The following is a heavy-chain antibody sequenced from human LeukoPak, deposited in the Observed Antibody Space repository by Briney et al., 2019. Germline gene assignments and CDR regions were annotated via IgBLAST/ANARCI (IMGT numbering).Heavy chain of an antibody. V-gene: IGHV3-7*04. CDR3: ARDSPGYLAYDS. CDR2: IKEDGSAT. Sequence: VGALRLSCAASRFTVSTYWMTWVRQAPGKGPEWVANIKEDGSATYYVDSVKGRFTISRDNAKKSLYLQMNSLRAEDTAVYYCARDSPGYLAYDSWGQGTLVTVSS. D-gene: IGHD1-1*01. J-gene: IGHJ4*02. CDR1: RFTVSTYW.